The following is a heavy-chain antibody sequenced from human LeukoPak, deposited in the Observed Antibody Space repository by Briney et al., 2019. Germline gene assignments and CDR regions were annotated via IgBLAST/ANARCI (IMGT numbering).Heavy chain of an antibody. V-gene: IGHV1-18*04. CDR2: IIAYNGNT. CDR3: ARGRGFGELSLEYYFDY. J-gene: IGHJ4*02. CDR1: GDAFTSYG. Sequence: SVKFSSPASGDAFTSYGISWVRQAPGQGLEWMGWIIAYNGNTNYTQKLQCRVTMTTDTSTSTAYMELRSLRADDTAAYYCARGRGFGELSLEYYFDYWGQGTLVTVSS. D-gene: IGHD3-10*01.